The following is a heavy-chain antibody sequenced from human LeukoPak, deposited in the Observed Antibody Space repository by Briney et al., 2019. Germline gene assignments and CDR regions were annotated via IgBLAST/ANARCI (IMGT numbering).Heavy chain of an antibody. CDR1: GLTFRSSA. CDR3: ARALWVGGYFDY. Sequence: PGGSLRLSCAASGLTFRSSAMHWVRQAPGKGLQWVALLSYDGSTEYHADSVKGRFTISRDTSKNTLYLQMNSLRAEDTAVYYCARALWVGGYFDYWGQGTRVTVSS. J-gene: IGHJ4*02. CDR2: LSYDGSTE. D-gene: IGHD3-10*01. V-gene: IGHV3-30*04.